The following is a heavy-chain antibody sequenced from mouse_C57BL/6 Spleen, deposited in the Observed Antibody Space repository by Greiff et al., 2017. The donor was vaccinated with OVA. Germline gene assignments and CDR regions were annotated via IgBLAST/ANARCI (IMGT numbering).Heavy chain of an antibody. CDR2: INPSTGGT. D-gene: IGHD2-5*01. V-gene: IGHV1-42*01. CDR1: GYSFTGYY. CDR3: ARTSNYDYAMDY. J-gene: IGHJ4*01. Sequence: EVQLQQSGPELVKPGASVKISCKASGYSFTGYYMNWVKQSPEKSLEWIGEINPSTGGTTYNQKFKAKATLTVDKSSSTAYMQLRSLTSEDSAVYYCARTSNYDYAMDYWGQGTSVTVSS.